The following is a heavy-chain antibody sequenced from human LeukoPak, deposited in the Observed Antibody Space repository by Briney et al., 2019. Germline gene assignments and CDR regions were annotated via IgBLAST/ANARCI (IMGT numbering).Heavy chain of an antibody. J-gene: IGHJ4*02. CDR1: GFTVSSNS. V-gene: IGHV3-53*01. D-gene: IGHD6-13*01. CDR2: IYSGTI. Sequence: PGGSLRLSCTVSGFTVSSNSMSWVRQAPGKGLGWVSFIYSGTIHYSDSVKGRFTISRDNSKNTLYLQMNSLRAEDTAVYYCARDGSYSSSWYFDYWGQGTLVTVSS. CDR3: ARDGSYSSSWYFDY.